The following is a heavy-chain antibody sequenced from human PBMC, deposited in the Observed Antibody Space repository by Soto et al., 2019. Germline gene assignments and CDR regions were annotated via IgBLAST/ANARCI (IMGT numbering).Heavy chain of an antibody. CDR1: GYTFTSYA. Sequence: QVQLVQSGAEVKKPGASVKVSCKASGYTFTSYAMHWVRQAPGQRLEWMGWINAGNGNTKYSQKLQGRVTVTRDTSASTAYMELSSLRSEDTAVYYCARGDSSGWYHYWGQGTLVTVSS. CDR3: ARGDSSGWYHY. V-gene: IGHV1-3*01. D-gene: IGHD6-19*01. J-gene: IGHJ4*02. CDR2: INAGNGNT.